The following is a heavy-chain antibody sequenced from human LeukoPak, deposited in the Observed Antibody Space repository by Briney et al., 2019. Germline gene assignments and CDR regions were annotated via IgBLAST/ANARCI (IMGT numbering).Heavy chain of an antibody. CDR3: AKDDSEDKQWLVPSHFFDY. J-gene: IGHJ4*02. V-gene: IGHV1-58*01. CDR1: GFTFTSSA. D-gene: IGHD6-19*01. Sequence: ASVKVSCKASGFTFTSSAVQWVRQARGQRLEWIGWIVVGSGNTNYAQKFQERVTITRDMPTSTAYMELNSLRAEDTAVYYCAKDDSEDKQWLVPSHFFDYWGQGTLVTVSS. CDR2: IVVGSGNT.